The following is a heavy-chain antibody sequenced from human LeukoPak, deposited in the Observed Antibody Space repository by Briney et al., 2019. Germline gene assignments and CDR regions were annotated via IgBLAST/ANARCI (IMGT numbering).Heavy chain of an antibody. Sequence: SETLSLTCTVSGGSISSYYWSWLRQPPGKGLEWIGYIYYSGSTNYNPSLKSRVTISVDTSKNQFSLKLSSVTAADTAVYYCAREGVGTSLNGGLWFDPWGQGTLVTVSS. J-gene: IGHJ5*02. CDR3: AREGVGTSLNGGLWFDP. D-gene: IGHD2-2*01. V-gene: IGHV4-59*01. CDR2: IYYSGST. CDR1: GGSISSYY.